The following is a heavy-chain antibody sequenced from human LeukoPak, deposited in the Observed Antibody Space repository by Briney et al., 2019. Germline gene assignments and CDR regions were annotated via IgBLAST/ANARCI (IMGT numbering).Heavy chain of an antibody. Sequence: GGSLRLSCAASGFTFSGYGMHWVRQAPGKGLEWVAVISYDGSTKYYADSVKGRFTISRDNSKNTLYLQMNSLRAEDTAVYYCAKGDEYNNGALGGMDVWGQGTTVTVSS. J-gene: IGHJ6*02. V-gene: IGHV3-30*18. CDR1: GFTFSGYG. D-gene: IGHD5-18*01. CDR2: ISYDGSTK. CDR3: AKGDEYNNGALGGMDV.